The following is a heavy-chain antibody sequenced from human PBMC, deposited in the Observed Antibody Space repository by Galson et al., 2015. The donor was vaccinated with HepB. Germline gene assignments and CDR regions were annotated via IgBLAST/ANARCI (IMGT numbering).Heavy chain of an antibody. Sequence: SVKVSCKASGYTFTSYGINWVRQAPGQGLEWMGWVNTKNGNTNYAQKLQGRVTMTTDTSTSTAYMELRSLRSDDTAVYYCARTRRGYSGYDYNYFDYWGQGTLVTVSS. CDR1: GYTFTSYG. CDR2: VNTKNGNT. V-gene: IGHV1-18*01. D-gene: IGHD5-12*01. CDR3: ARTRRGYSGYDYNYFDY. J-gene: IGHJ4*02.